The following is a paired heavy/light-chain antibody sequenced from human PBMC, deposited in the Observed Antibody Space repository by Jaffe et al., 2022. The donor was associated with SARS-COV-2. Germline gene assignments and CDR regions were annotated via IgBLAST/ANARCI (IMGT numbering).Light chain of an antibody. CDR1: SGHSNYA. V-gene: IGLV4-69*01. J-gene: IGLJ3*02. Sequence: QLVVTQSPSASASLGASVKLTCTLSSGHSNYAIAWHQQQPGKGPRYLMKLNSDGSHSRGDGIPDRLSGSSSGADRYLTISSLQSEDEANYYCQTWDTATNWVFGGGTKLTVL. CDR3: QTWDTATNWV. CDR2: LNSDGSH.
Heavy chain of an antibody. CDR3: LRERLVQTD. CDR2: INTNSGNP. CDR1: GYTFTRFA. J-gene: IGHJ1*01. D-gene: IGHD3-9*01. Sequence: QVQLLQSGSELKKPGASVKVACKASGYTFTRFAINWVRQAPGQGLEWMGWINTNSGNPTYAQGFTGRFVFSLDTSVSTAYLQISSLQAEDTAVYYCLRERLVQTDWGQGTLVTVSS. V-gene: IGHV7-4-1*02.